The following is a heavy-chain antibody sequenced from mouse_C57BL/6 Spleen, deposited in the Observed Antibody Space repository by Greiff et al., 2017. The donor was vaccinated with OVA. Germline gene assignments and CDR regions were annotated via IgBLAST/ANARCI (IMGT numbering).Heavy chain of an antibody. CDR1: GYTFTDYY. J-gene: IGHJ4*01. Sequence: VQLQQSGPELVKPGASVKISCKASGYTFTDYYMNWVKQSHGQSLEWIGDINPNNGGTSYNQKFKGKATLTVDKSSSTAYMELRSLTSEDSAVYYCARRLRGYAMDDWGQGTSVTVSS. D-gene: IGHD1-1*01. V-gene: IGHV1-26*01. CDR2: INPNNGGT. CDR3: ARRLRGYAMDD.